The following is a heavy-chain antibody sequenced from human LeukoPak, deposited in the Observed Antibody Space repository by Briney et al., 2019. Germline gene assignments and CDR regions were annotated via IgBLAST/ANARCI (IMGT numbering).Heavy chain of an antibody. CDR3: SRGDDFSGDS. Sequence: SGGSLRLXCAASGFTFRTYWMSWVRQAPGKRLEWVANIHPDGIETYHVDSVKGRFTIFRDNARNLLYLQMSSLRADDTAVYYCSRGDDFSGDSWGQGTLVTVSS. CDR2: IHPDGIET. D-gene: IGHD2-21*02. J-gene: IGHJ5*01. CDR1: GFTFRTYW. V-gene: IGHV3-7*04.